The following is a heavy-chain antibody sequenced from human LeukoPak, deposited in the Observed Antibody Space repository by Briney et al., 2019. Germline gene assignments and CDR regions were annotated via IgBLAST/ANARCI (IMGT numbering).Heavy chain of an antibody. CDR2: IYYSGST. J-gene: IGHJ3*02. Sequence: SETLSLTCIGSGGSISSSSYYWGWIRQPPGKGLEWIESIYYSGSTSYNPSLKSRVTISVDTSKNPFSLKLRSVTAADTAVYYCARHRWGYCSGGSCSSGRENAFDIWGQGTMVTVSS. D-gene: IGHD2-15*01. V-gene: IGHV4-39*01. CDR3: ARHRWGYCSGGSCSSGRENAFDI. CDR1: GGSISSSSYY.